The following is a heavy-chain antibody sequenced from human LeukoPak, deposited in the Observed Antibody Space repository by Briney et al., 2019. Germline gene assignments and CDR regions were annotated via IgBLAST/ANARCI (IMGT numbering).Heavy chain of an antibody. J-gene: IGHJ3*02. D-gene: IGHD1-26*01. Sequence: SETLSLTCTVSGGSISSYYRSWIRQPPGKGLEWIGYIYYSGSTRYNPSLKSRVTISLDTSKKLFSLKLSSVTAADTAFYYCARYIVSYPHDAFDIWGQGTMVTVSS. V-gene: IGHV4-59*01. CDR1: GGSISSYY. CDR2: IYYSGST. CDR3: ARYIVSYPHDAFDI.